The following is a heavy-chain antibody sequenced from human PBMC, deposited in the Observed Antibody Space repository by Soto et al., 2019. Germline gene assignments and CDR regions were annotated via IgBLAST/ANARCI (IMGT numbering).Heavy chain of an antibody. V-gene: IGHV3-48*01. CDR2: ISSSSSTI. D-gene: IGHD6-19*01. CDR3: ARDTGGAAYSSGWFGY. CDR1: GFTFSNYT. J-gene: IGHJ4*02. Sequence: EVQLGESGGGLVQPGGSLRLSCAASGFTFSNYTMNWVRQAPGKGLEWVSYISSSSSTIYYADSVKGRFTISRDNAKNSLYLQMHSLRAEDTAVYYCARDTGGAAYSSGWFGYWGQGTLVTVSS.